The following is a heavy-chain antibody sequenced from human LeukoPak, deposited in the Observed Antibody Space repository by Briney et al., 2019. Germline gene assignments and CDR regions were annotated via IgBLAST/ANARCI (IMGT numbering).Heavy chain of an antibody. D-gene: IGHD6-19*01. CDR2: VSGSGNDI. V-gene: IGHV3-23*01. Sequence: PGGSLRLSCEASGFTFSNYAIHWVRQAPGKGLEWVSVVSGSGNDIFYADSVAGRFIISRDNSKNTLDLHMNSLRAEDTAVYYCAKDLRVAVGRGYFDYWGQGTLVTVSS. CDR1: GFTFSNYA. CDR3: AKDLRVAVGRGYFDY. J-gene: IGHJ4*02.